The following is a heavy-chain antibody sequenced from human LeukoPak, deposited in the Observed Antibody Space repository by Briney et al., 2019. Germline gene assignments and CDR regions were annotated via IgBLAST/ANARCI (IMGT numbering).Heavy chain of an antibody. CDR3: ARHLSGVTGYTYGRGIDY. V-gene: IGHV3-7*01. J-gene: IGHJ4*02. D-gene: IGHD5-18*01. Sequence: GGSLRLSCAASGFTFSSYWMSWVRQAPGKGLEWVANIKQDGSEKYYVDSMKGRFTISRDNAKTSLYLQMNSLRAEDAAVYYCARHLSGVTGYTYGRGIDYWGQGTLVTVSS. CDR2: IKQDGSEK. CDR1: GFTFSSYW.